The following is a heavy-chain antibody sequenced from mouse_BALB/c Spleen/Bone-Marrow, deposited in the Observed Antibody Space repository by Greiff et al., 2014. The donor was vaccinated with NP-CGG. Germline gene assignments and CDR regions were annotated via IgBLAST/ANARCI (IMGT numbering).Heavy chain of an antibody. CDR2: ISDGGGYT. CDR1: GFTFSDYY. J-gene: IGHJ4*01. Sequence: VQLKESGGGLVKPGGSLKLSCAASGFTFSDYYMYWVRQTPEKRLEWVATISDGGGYTYYPDSVWGRFTISRDNAKSNLYLQMSSLKSEDTAMYYCARSGERFGAMDYWGQGTSVTVFS. CDR3: ARSGERFGAMDY. D-gene: IGHD3-1*01. V-gene: IGHV5-4*02.